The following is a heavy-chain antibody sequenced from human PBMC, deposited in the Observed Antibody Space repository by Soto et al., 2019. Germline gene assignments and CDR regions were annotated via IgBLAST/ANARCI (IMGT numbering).Heavy chain of an antibody. J-gene: IGHJ4*02. CDR3: ARDPSYGRTHVDY. V-gene: IGHV3-33*01. CDR2: IWYDGSNK. Sequence: GGSLRLSCAASGFTFSSYGMHWVRQAPGKGLEWVAVIWYDGSNKYYADSVKGRFTISRDNSKNTLYLQMNSLRAEDTAVYYCARDPSYGRTHVDYWGQGTLVTVSS. D-gene: IGHD5-18*01. CDR1: GFTFSSYG.